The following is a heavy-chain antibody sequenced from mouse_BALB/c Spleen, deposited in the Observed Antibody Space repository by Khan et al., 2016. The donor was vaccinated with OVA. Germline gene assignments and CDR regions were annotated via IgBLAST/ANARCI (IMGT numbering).Heavy chain of an antibody. D-gene: IGHD1-1*01. J-gene: IGHJ4*01. CDR2: IWGDGST. CDR3: AKFTPDYYSMDY. V-gene: IGHV2-3*01. CDR1: GFSLTSFG. Sequence: VELVESGPGLVAPSQSLSITCTVSGFSLTSFGVNWVRQPPGKGLEWLGVIWGDGSTNYHSALISRLIISTDNSKSQVLFILNSLPTDETASYYCAKFTPDYYSMDYWGQGTSVTVSA.